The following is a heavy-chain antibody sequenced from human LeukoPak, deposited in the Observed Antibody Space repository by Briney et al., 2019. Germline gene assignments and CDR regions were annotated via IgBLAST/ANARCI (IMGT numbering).Heavy chain of an antibody. CDR1: VLPLTHHY. Sequence: HGASVKVSCKASVLPLTHHYLHWVRLAPGHGLEFVGMISPSGDSPTYTQKFQGRVTLTRDMSTSTAYMELTNLGSADTAVYFCARLPPGSNPADYWGQGAMVTVSS. V-gene: IGHV1-46*01. CDR3: ARLPPGSNPADY. CDR2: ISPSGDSP. D-gene: IGHD6-13*01. J-gene: IGHJ4*02.